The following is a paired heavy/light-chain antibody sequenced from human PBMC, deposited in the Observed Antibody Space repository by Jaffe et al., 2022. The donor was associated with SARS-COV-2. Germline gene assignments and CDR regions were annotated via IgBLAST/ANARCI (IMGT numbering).Light chain of an antibody. V-gene: IGKV3-11*01. J-gene: IGKJ4*01. CDR1: QSVSSH. CDR2: EAS. Sequence: EIVLTQSPATLSLAPGERATLSCRASQSVSSHLAWYQHKPGQAPRLLIYEASNRATGIPARFSGSGSGTDFTLIISSLEPEDFAVYYCQQRSDWPPLTFGGGTKVEIK. CDR3: QQRSDWPPLT.
Heavy chain of an antibody. V-gene: IGHV3-7*03. CDR1: GFTFSSYW. CDR3: ARDGGKVPTPIPFYFYGMDV. Sequence: EVQLVESGGALVQPGGSLRLSCEVSGFTFSSYWMSWVRQAPGKGLEWVANIKNDGSEEYFVDSVKGRFAISRDNAKNSLYLQMNNLRAEDTAIYYCARDGGKVPTPIPFYFYGMDVWGQGTTVTVSS. J-gene: IGHJ6*02. CDR2: IKNDGSEE. D-gene: IGHD2-21*02.